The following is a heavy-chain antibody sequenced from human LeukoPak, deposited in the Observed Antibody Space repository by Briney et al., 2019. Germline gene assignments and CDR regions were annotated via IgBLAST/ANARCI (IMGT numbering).Heavy chain of an antibody. Sequence: SETLSLTCTVSGGSIRSSYYYWGWIRQPPGKGLEWIGYIYYSGSTYYNPSLKSRVTISVDTSKNQFSLKLSSVTAADTAAYYCARVIGGYSYGLLDYWGQGTLVTVSS. CDR3: ARVIGGYSYGLLDY. V-gene: IGHV4-30-4*08. D-gene: IGHD5-18*01. CDR2: IYYSGST. J-gene: IGHJ4*02. CDR1: GGSIRSSYYY.